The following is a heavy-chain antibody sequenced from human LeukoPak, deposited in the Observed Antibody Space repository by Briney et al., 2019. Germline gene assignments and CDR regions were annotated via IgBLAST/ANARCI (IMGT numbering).Heavy chain of an antibody. Sequence: ASVKVSCKASGGTFSSYAISWVRQAPGQGLEWMGRIIPILGIANYAQKFQGRVTITADKSTSTAYMELSSLRSEDTAVYYCARDPQSMITFGGVILRRYYGMDVWGQGTTVTVSS. CDR1: GGTFSSYA. CDR3: ARDPQSMITFGGVILRRYYGMDV. J-gene: IGHJ6*02. D-gene: IGHD3-16*01. CDR2: IIPILGIA. V-gene: IGHV1-69*04.